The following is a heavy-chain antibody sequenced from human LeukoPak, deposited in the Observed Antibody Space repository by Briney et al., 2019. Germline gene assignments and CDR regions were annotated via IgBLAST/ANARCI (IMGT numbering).Heavy chain of an antibody. CDR1: GITVSKYW. J-gene: IGHJ4*02. Sequence: GGSLRLSCAASGITVSKYWMSWVRQAPGKGLEWVANINQDGVEKYYVDSVKGRFTISRDNAKSSLYLQMNSLRAEDTAVYFCARALAGDGSSIYWGQGTLVTVSS. D-gene: IGHD2-15*01. CDR2: INQDGVEK. V-gene: IGHV3-7*05. CDR3: ARALAGDGSSIY.